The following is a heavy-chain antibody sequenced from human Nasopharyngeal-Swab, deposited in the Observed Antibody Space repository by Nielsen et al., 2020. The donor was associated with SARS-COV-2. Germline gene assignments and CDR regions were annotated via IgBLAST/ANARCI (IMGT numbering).Heavy chain of an antibody. CDR2: IYYSGCT. J-gene: IGHJ6*03. D-gene: IGHD1-26*01. CDR3: AKCHFGYSGSYHMDD. V-gene: IGHV4-39*01. Sequence: SETLSLTCTASGGSISSSSYYWGWIRQPPGKGLEWIVSIYYSGCTYYNPSLKSRVTISVDTSKNQFSLKLSSVTAADTAVYYCAKCHFGYSGSYHMDDWGKGTTVTVSS. CDR1: GGSISSSSYY.